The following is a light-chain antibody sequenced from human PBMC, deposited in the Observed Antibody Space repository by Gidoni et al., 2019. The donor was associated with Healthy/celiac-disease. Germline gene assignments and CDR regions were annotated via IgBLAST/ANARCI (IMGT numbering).Light chain of an antibody. CDR2: QDS. Sequence: SYALTQPPSVSVSPGQTASITCSGDKLGDKYACWSQQKPGQSPVLVIYQDSKRPSGIPERFSGSNSGNTATLTISGTQAMDEADYYCQAWDSSTYVFGTGTKVTVL. V-gene: IGLV3-1*01. J-gene: IGLJ1*01. CDR1: KLGDKY. CDR3: QAWDSSTYV.